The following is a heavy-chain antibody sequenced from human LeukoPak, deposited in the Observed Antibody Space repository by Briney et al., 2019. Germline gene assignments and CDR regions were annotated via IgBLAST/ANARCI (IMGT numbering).Heavy chain of an antibody. CDR1: GFTFSSYS. D-gene: IGHD5-24*01. V-gene: IGHV3-21*01. Sequence: GGSLRLSCAASGFTFSSYSMNWVRQAPGKGLEWVSSISSSSSYIYYADSVKGRFTISRDNAKNTLYLQMNSLRAEDTAVYYCARETPRRGETRDGYRWGQGTLVTVSS. J-gene: IGHJ4*02. CDR2: ISSSSSYI. CDR3: ARETPRRGETRDGYR.